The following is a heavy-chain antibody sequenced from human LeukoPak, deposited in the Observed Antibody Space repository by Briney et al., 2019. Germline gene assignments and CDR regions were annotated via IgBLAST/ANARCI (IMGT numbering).Heavy chain of an antibody. CDR3: ARGGSSGYDYEAFDY. CDR1: GFTFRDYY. V-gene: IGHV3-11*05. Sequence: PGGSLRLSCVASGFTFRDYYMSWIRRAPGKGLEWVSYISSSSSYIDYADSVKGRFTISRDNAKNSLHLQMKSLRAEDTAVYYCARGGSSGYDYEAFDYWGQGTLVTVSS. J-gene: IGHJ4*02. CDR2: ISSSSSYI. D-gene: IGHD5-12*01.